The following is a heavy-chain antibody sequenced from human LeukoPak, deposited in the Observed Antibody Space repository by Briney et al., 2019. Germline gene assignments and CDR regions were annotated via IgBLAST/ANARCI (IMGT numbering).Heavy chain of an antibody. CDR1: GYTFTGYY. D-gene: IGHD3-22*01. CDR3: ARGYYYDSSGYYYYY. V-gene: IGHV1-2*02. CDR2: INPNSGGT. J-gene: IGHJ4*02. Sequence: ASVKVSCKASGYTFTGYYMHWVRQAPGQGLEWMGWINPNSGGTNYAQKFQDRVTMTRDTSISTAYMELSRLRSDDTAVYYCARGYYYDSSGYYYYYWGQGTLVTVSS.